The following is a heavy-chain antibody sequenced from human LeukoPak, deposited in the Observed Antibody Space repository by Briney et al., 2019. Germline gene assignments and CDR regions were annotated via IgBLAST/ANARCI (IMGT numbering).Heavy chain of an antibody. D-gene: IGHD3-10*01. Sequence: GGSLRLSCAASEFTFSIYAMSWVRQAPGKGLEWVSAISGSGVSTYYADSVKGRFTISRDNSKDTLYLQMSNLRAEDTTVYYCAKYTPANYYGSGSIFDYWGQGTLVTVSS. CDR3: AKYTPANYYGSGSIFDY. CDR2: ISGSGVST. CDR1: EFTFSIYA. J-gene: IGHJ4*02. V-gene: IGHV3-23*01.